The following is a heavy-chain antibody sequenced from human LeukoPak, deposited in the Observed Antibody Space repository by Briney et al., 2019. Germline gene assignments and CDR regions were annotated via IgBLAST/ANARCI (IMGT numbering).Heavy chain of an antibody. Sequence: ASVTVSCKASGGTFSSYAISWVRQAPGQGLEWMGGIIPIFGTANYAQKFQGRVTITADESTSTAYMELSSLRSEDTAVYYCAREAAYCSSTSCYLDYWGQGTLVTVSS. J-gene: IGHJ4*02. CDR1: GGTFSSYA. CDR3: AREAAYCSSTSCYLDY. D-gene: IGHD2-2*01. CDR2: IIPIFGTA. V-gene: IGHV1-69*13.